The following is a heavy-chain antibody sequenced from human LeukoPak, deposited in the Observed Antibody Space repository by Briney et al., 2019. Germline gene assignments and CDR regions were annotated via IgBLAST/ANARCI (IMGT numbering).Heavy chain of an antibody. J-gene: IGHJ4*02. D-gene: IGHD5-18*01. V-gene: IGHV3-30*02. CDR3: AKERDTAMVTIDY. CDR1: GFTFSSYG. CDR2: IRYDGSNK. Sequence: GSLRLSCAASGFTFSSYGMHWVRQAPGKGLEWVAFIRYDGSNKYYADSVKGRFTISRDNSKNTLYLQMNSLRAEDTAVYYCAKERDTAMVTIDYWGQGTVVTVSS.